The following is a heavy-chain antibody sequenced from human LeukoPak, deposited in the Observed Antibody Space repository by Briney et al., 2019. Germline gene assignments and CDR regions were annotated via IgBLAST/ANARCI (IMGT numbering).Heavy chain of an antibody. CDR2: INPSGGST. J-gene: IGHJ4*02. CDR3: ARARYCSGGSCYVVGATGFDY. Sequence: ASVKISFKASGYPFTSYYMHWVRQAPGQGLEWMGIINPSGGSTSYAQKFQGRVTITRDTSTSTVYMELSSLRSEDTAVYYCARARYCSGGSCYVVGATGFDYWGQGTLVTVSS. V-gene: IGHV1-46*01. D-gene: IGHD2-15*01. CDR1: GYPFTSYY.